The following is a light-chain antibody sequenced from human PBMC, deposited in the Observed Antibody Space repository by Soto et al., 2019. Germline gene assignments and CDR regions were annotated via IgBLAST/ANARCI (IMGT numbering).Light chain of an antibody. V-gene: IGLV1-44*01. CDR1: SSNIGSNT. CDR2: SNN. CDR3: FSYAGNTIHYV. Sequence: QSVLTQPPSASGTPGQRVTISCSGSSSNIGSNTVNWYQQLPGTAPKLLIYSNNQRPSGVPDRFSGSKSGTSASLAISGLQAEDEADYSCFSYAGNTIHYVFGTGTKVTVL. J-gene: IGLJ1*01.